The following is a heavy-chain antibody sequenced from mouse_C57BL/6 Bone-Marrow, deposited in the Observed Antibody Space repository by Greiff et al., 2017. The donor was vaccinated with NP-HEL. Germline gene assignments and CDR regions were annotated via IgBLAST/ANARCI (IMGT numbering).Heavy chain of an antibody. CDR3: AREGHYYGYQGKPYAMDY. Sequence: QVQLQQSGAELVKPGASVKISCKASGYAFSSYWMNWVKQRPGKGLEWIGQIYPGDGDTNYNGKFKGKATLTADKSSSTAYMQLSSLTSEDSAVYFCAREGHYYGYQGKPYAMDYWGQGTSVTVSS. CDR1: GYAFSSYW. V-gene: IGHV1-80*01. D-gene: IGHD1-2*01. CDR2: IYPGDGDT. J-gene: IGHJ4*01.